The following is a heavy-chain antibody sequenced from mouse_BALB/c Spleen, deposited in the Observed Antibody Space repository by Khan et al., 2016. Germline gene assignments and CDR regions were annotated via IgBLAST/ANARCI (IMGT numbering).Heavy chain of an antibody. D-gene: IGHD4-1*01. V-gene: IGHV10S3*01. CDR3: VRELGFAY. CDR1: GFTFNTNA. Sequence: EVKLVETGGGLVQPKGSLKLSCAASGFTFNTNAMNWVRQAPGKGLEWVARIRSKSNNYATYYADSVKDRFTISRDDSPSMLYLQMNNLKTEDAAMYYCVRELGFAYWGLGTLVTVSA. J-gene: IGHJ3*01. CDR2: IRSKSNNYAT.